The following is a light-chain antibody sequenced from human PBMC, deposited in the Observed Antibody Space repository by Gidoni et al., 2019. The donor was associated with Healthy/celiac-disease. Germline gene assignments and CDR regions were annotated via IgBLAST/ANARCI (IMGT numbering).Light chain of an antibody. CDR3: QQRSNWPPFT. J-gene: IGKJ3*01. V-gene: IGKV3-11*01. CDR2: DAS. CDR1: QSVSSY. Sequence: EIVLTQSPATMSLSPGERATPSCRARQSVSSYLAWYQQKPGQAPRLLIYDASNRATGIPARFSGSGSGTDFTLTISSLEPEDFAVYYCQQRSNWPPFTFGPXTKVEIK.